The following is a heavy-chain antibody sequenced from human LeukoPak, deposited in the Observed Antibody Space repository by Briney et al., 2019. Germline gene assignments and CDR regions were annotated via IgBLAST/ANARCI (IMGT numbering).Heavy chain of an antibody. J-gene: IGHJ4*02. CDR2: ISAYNGNT. V-gene: IGHV1-18*01. D-gene: IGHD5-18*01. CDR3: AREGDTAMVVDLDY. Sequence: ASVKVSCKASGYTFTGYGISWVRQAPGQGLEWMGWISAYNGNTNYAQKLQGRVTMTTDTSTSTAYMELRSLRSDDTAVYYCAREGDTAMVVDLDYWGQGTLVTVSS. CDR1: GYTFTGYG.